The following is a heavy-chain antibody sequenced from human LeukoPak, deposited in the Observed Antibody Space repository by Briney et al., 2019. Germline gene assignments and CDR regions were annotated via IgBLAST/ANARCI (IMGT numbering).Heavy chain of an antibody. CDR2: ISSSSSTI. CDR3: ARDLPIAAAGTGFDY. V-gene: IGHV3-48*01. J-gene: IGHJ4*02. D-gene: IGHD6-13*01. Sequence: GGSLRLSCAASGFTFSSYSMNWVRQAPGQGLERVSYISSSSSTIYYADSVKGRFTISRDNAKNSLYLQMNSLRAEDTAVYYCARDLPIAAAGTGFDYWGQGTLVTVSS. CDR1: GFTFSSYS.